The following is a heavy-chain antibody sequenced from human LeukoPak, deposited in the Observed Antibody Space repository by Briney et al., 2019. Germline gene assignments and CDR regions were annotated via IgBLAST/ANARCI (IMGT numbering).Heavy chain of an antibody. CDR2: INHSGST. J-gene: IGHJ5*02. CDR1: GGSFSGYY. Sequence: PSETLSLTCAVYGGSFSGYYWSWIRQPPGKGLEWIGEINHSGSTNYNPSLKSRVTISVDTSKNQFSLKLSSVTAADTAVYYCARGESGYDFWSGYADNNWFDPWGQGTLVTVSS. V-gene: IGHV4-34*01. D-gene: IGHD3-3*01. CDR3: ARGESGYDFWSGYADNNWFDP.